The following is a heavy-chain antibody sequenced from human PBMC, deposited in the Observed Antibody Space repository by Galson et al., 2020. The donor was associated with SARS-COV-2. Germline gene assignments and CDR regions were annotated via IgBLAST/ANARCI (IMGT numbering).Heavy chain of an antibody. CDR2: IHYSGST. CDR3: SRESYDSSGYYLAYFDY. J-gene: IGHJ4*02. CDR1: GVSISSYY. Sequence: SETLSLTCTVSGVSISSYYWSWIRQPPGKGLEWIGYIHYSGSTTYNPSLKSRVTISVDTSKNQFSLKLSSVTAADTAVYYCSRESYDSSGYYLAYFDYGGQGTLVTVSS. D-gene: IGHD3-22*01. V-gene: IGHV4-59*01.